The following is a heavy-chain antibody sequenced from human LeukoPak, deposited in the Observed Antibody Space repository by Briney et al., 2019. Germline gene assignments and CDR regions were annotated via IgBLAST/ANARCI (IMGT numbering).Heavy chain of an antibody. J-gene: IGHJ4*02. CDR3: AKGSDFWSGYGYDFDY. V-gene: IGHV3-66*01. CDR1: GFTVSTNY. Sequence: GGSLRLSCAASGFTVSTNYMSWVRQAPGKGLEWVSVIYSGGSTYYADSVKGRFTISRDNSKNTLYLQMNSLRAEDTAVYYCAKGSDFWSGYGYDFDYWGQGTLVTVSS. D-gene: IGHD3-3*01. CDR2: IYSGGST.